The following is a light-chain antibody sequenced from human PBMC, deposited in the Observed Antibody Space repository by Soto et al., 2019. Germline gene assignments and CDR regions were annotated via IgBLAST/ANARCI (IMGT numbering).Light chain of an antibody. CDR1: QSIDTW. Sequence: DIPMTQSPSTLSASVGDTVTITCRASQSIDTWLAWHQQKPGRAPKLLISKASILESGVPSRFSGSGSGTEFTLTISSLQPDDFATYYCQQYSTYTPRTFGQGTKVDIK. J-gene: IGKJ1*01. V-gene: IGKV1-5*03. CDR3: QQYSTYTPRT. CDR2: KAS.